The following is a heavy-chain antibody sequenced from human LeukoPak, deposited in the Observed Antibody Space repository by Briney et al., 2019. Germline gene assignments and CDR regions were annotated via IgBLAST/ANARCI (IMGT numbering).Heavy chain of an antibody. CDR3: ARSIMSLNGCKAGMGAAAWGGWFDP. J-gene: IGHJ5*02. CDR2: IYSGGST. V-gene: IGHV3-53*01. CDR1: GFTVSSNY. Sequence: GGSLRLSCAASGFTVSSNYMSWVPQAPGKGLEWVSVIYSGGSTYYADYVKGRFTISGDNSKNTLYLQMNSLRAEDTAVYYCARSIMSLNGCKAGMGAAAWGGWFDPWGQGTLVTVSS. D-gene: IGHD6-13*01.